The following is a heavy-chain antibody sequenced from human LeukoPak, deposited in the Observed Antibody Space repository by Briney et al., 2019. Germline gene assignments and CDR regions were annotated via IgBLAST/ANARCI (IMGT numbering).Heavy chain of an antibody. CDR3: AREAARRGFDY. CDR1: GFTFSSYA. D-gene: IGHD6-6*01. Sequence: GRSLRLSCAASGFTFSSYAMHWVRQAPGKGREWVAVISYDGSNKYYADSVKGRFTISRDNSKNTLYLQMNSLRAEDTAVYYCAREAARRGFDYWGQGTLVTVSS. J-gene: IGHJ4*02. V-gene: IGHV3-30-3*01. CDR2: ISYDGSNK.